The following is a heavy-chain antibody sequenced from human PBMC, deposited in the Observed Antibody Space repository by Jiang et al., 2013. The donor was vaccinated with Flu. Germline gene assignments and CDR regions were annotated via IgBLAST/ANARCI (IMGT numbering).Heavy chain of an antibody. CDR2: ISGSGGST. V-gene: IGHV3-23*01. J-gene: IGHJ6*02. D-gene: IGHD6-13*01. CDR3: AKRLGSSWGGMDV. CDR1: GFTFSSYA. Sequence: RLSCAASGFTFSSYAMSWVRQAPGKGLEWVSAISGSGGSTHYADSVKGRFTISRDNSKNTLYLQMNSLRAEDTAVYYCAKRLGSSWGGMDVWGQGTTVTVSS.